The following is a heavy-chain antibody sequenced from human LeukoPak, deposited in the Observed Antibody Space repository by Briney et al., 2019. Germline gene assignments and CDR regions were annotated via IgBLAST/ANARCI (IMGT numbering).Heavy chain of an antibody. J-gene: IGHJ5*02. V-gene: IGHV3-7*01. CDR1: GFTFSSYW. CDR3: ARVCGGWYSGWFDP. Sequence: PGGSLRLSCAASGFTFSSYWMSWVRQAPGKGLEWVANIKQDGSEKYYVDSVKGRFTISRDNAKNSLYLQMNSLRAEDTAVYYCARVCGGWYSGWFDPWGQGTLVTVSS. CDR2: IKQDGSEK. D-gene: IGHD6-19*01.